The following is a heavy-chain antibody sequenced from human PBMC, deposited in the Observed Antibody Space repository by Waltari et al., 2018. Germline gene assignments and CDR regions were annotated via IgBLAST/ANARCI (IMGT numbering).Heavy chain of an antibody. V-gene: IGHV1-2*02. CDR3: TRAQYYRLYHGFDY. D-gene: IGHD2-8*01. J-gene: IGHJ4*02. Sequence: QVHLVQSGAEVRKPGASVKVSCKASGYTFTDYFIQGIRQAPGQGLEWMGCMNPISVGTNFAQKVQGRVTMTRDTSITTAYLELSRLTSDDTAVYYCTRAQYYRLYHGFDYWGQGTLVTVSS. CDR1: GYTFTDYF. CDR2: MNPISVGT.